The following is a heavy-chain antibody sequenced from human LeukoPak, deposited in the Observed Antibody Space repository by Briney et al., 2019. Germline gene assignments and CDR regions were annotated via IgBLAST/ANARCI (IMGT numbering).Heavy chain of an antibody. Sequence: GASVKVSCKASGYTFTSYYMHWVRQAPGQGLEWMGIINPSGGSTNYAQKFQERVTITRDMSTSTAYMELSSLRSEDTAVYYCARAADHHEGFDYWGQGTLVTVSS. CDR3: ARAADHHEGFDY. J-gene: IGHJ4*02. CDR2: INPSGGST. CDR1: GYTFTSYY. V-gene: IGHV1-46*01.